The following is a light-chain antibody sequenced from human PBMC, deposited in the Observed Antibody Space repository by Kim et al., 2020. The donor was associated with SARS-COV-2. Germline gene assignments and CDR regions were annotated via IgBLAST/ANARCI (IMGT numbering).Light chain of an antibody. J-gene: IGKJ4*01. Sequence: EIVLTQSPGTLSLSPGERATLSCRASQSVSSSYLAWYQQKPGPAPRLLIYVASSRATGIPDRFSGSACGTDFTLTISGLEPEDFAVYYCEQYRRSPLTFGGGTKVDIK. CDR3: EQYRRSPLT. V-gene: IGKV3-20*01. CDR1: QSVSSSY. CDR2: VAS.